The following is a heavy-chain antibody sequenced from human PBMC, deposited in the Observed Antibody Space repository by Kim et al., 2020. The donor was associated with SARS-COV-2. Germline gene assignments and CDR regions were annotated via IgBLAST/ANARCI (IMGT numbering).Heavy chain of an antibody. D-gene: IGHD3-22*01. J-gene: IGHJ4*02. CDR3: ARARKYYYDSSGYYYYAGGSSEYYFDY. Sequence: GGSLRLSCAASGFTVSSNYMSWVRQAPGKGLEWVSVIYSGGSTYYADSVKGRFTISRDNSKNTLYLHMNSLRAEDTAVYYCARARKYYYDSSGYYYYAGGSSEYYFDYWGQGTLVTVSS. V-gene: IGHV3-53*01. CDR1: GFTVSSNY. CDR2: IYSGGST.